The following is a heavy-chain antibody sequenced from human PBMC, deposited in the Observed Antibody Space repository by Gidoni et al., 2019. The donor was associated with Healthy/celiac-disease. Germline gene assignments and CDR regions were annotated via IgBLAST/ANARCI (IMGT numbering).Heavy chain of an antibody. J-gene: IGHJ4*02. Sequence: QVQLQESGPGLVKPSQTLSLTCTVSGGPISSGSYYWSWIRQPAGKGLEWIGRIYTSGSTNYNPSLKSRVTISVDTSKNQFSLKLSSVTAADTAVYYCARESRGYDPFYFDYWGQGTLVTVSS. D-gene: IGHD5-12*01. CDR3: ARESRGYDPFYFDY. V-gene: IGHV4-61*02. CDR2: IYTSGST. CDR1: GGPISSGSYY.